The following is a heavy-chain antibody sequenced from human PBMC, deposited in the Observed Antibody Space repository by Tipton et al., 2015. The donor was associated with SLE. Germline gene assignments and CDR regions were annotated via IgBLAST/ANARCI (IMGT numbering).Heavy chain of an antibody. CDR2: IYYSGST. D-gene: IGHD2-15*01. J-gene: IGHJ6*02. CDR1: GGSISSGASS. CDR3: AVAVVPAGMDV. Sequence: TLSLTCTVSGGSISSGASSWSWIRQPPGKGLEWIGYIYYSGSTYYNPSLKSRVTMSLDTSKNQFSLKLSSVTAADTAVYYCAVAVVPAGMDVWGQGTTVTVSS. V-gene: IGHV4-30-2*01.